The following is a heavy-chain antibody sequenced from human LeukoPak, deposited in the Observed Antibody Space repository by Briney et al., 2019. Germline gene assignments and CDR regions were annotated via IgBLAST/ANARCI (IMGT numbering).Heavy chain of an antibody. J-gene: IGHJ5*02. CDR2: IYNGSST. D-gene: IGHD3-10*01. Sequence: SETLSLTCTVSGGSISSSSYYWGWIRQPPGKGLEWIGSIYNGSSTYYNPSLKSRVTISVDTSKIQSSLKLTSVTAADTAVYYCARQGAAGSGSYFDWIDPWGQGTLVTVSS. CDR1: GGSISSSSYY. V-gene: IGHV4-39*01. CDR3: ARQGAAGSGSYFDWIDP.